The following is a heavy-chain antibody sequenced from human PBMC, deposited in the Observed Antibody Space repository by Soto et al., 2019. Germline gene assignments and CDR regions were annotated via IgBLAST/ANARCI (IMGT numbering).Heavy chain of an antibody. D-gene: IGHD4-4*01. Sequence: ESGGGLVKPGGSLRLSCAASGFTFSSYSMNWVRQAPGKGLEWVSSISSSSSYIYYADSVKGRFTISRDNAKNSLYLQMNSLRAEDTAVYYCARGAPGAVTTPFDYWGQGTLVTVSS. CDR2: ISSSSSYI. CDR1: GFTFSSYS. V-gene: IGHV3-21*01. CDR3: ARGAPGAVTTPFDY. J-gene: IGHJ4*02.